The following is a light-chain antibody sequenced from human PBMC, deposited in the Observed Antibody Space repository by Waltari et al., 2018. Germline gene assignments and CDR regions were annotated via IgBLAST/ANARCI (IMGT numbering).Light chain of an antibody. CDR2: GAS. CDR1: QRVGSN. J-gene: IGKJ1*01. Sequence: EIVMTQSPATLSVSPGDGATLSCRASQRVGSNLAWYQKKPGQAPRLLIYGASTRATGIPARFSGSGSGTEFTLTISSMQSEDFAIYHCQQYNNWPPWTFGQGTKVEIK. V-gene: IGKV3-15*01. CDR3: QQYNNWPPWT.